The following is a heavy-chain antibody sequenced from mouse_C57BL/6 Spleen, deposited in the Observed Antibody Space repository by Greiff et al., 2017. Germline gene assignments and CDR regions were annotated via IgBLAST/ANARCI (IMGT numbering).Heavy chain of an antibody. D-gene: IGHD1-1*01. Sequence: EVKLVESGGGLVKPGGSLKLSCAASGFTFSDYGMHWVRQAPVKGLEWVAYISSGSSTIYYADTVKGRFTISRDNAKNTLFLQMTSLRSEDTAMYYCSYDYAMDYWGQGTSVTVSS. CDR2: ISSGSSTI. CDR3: SYDYAMDY. J-gene: IGHJ4*01. V-gene: IGHV5-17*01. CDR1: GFTFSDYG.